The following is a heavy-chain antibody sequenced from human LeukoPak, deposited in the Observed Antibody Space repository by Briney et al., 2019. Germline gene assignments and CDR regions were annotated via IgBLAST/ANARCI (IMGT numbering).Heavy chain of an antibody. V-gene: IGHV1-69*13. J-gene: IGHJ4*02. CDR1: GGTFSSYA. CDR2: IIPIFGTA. Sequence: ASVKVSCKASGGTFSSYAISWVRQAPGQGLEWMGGIIPIFGTANYAQKFQGRVTITADESTSTAYMELSSLRSEDTAVYYCASFSYYDILTGYSFDYWGQGTLVTVSS. D-gene: IGHD3-9*01. CDR3: ASFSYYDILTGYSFDY.